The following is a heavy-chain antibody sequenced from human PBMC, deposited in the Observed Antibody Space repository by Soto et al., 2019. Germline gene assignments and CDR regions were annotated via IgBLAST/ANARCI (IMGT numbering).Heavy chain of an antibody. CDR3: AKVEERSSSSRNYFDY. J-gene: IGHJ4*02. V-gene: IGHV3-23*01. Sequence: GGSLRLSCAASGFTFSSYAMSWVRQAPGKGLEWVSAISGSGGSTCYADSVKGRFTISRDNSKNTLYLQMNSLRAEDTAVYYCAKVEERSSSSRNYFDYWGQGTLVTVSS. CDR1: GFTFSSYA. D-gene: IGHD6-6*01. CDR2: ISGSGGST.